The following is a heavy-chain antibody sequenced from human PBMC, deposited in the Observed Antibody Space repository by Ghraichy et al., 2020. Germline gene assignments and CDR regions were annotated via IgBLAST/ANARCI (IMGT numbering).Heavy chain of an antibody. CDR2: INHSGST. Sequence: SETLSLTCAVYGGSFSGYYWSWIRQPPGKGLEWIGEINHSGSTNYNPSLKSRVTISVDTSKNQFSLKLSSVTAADTAVYYCARATYSSSWSIYYYYGMDVWGQGTTVTVSS. CDR1: GGSFSGYY. V-gene: IGHV4-34*01. J-gene: IGHJ6*02. CDR3: ARATYSSSWSIYYYYGMDV. D-gene: IGHD6-13*01.